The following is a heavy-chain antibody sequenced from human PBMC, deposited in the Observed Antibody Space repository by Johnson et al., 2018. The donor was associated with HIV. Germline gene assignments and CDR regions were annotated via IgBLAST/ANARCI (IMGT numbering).Heavy chain of an antibody. CDR1: GFTFNSYW. V-gene: IGHV3-7*01. D-gene: IGHD1-26*01. Sequence: EVQLVESGGGLVQPGGSLRLSCTASGFTFNSYWMSWVRQAPGKGLEWVANIKEDGSEKYYVDSVKGRFTISRDNAKNSLYLRMNSLRVDDTAVYYCARGREDFWGQGTMVTVSP. CDR3: ARGREDF. CDR2: IKEDGSEK. J-gene: IGHJ3*01.